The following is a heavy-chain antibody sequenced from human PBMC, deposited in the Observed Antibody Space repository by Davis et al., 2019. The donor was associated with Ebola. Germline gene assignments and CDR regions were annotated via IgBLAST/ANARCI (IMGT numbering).Heavy chain of an antibody. V-gene: IGHV4-59*01. Sequence: GSLRLSCTVSGGSTSSYYWSWIRQPPRQGLDWIGYIYYSGRTNYNPSLKSRVTISVDTSKNQFSLKLSSVTAADTAVYYCARSSRSYCTNGVCYPYYFDYWGQGTLVTVSS. D-gene: IGHD2-8*01. J-gene: IGHJ4*02. CDR3: ARSSRSYCTNGVCYPYYFDY. CDR2: IYYSGRT. CDR1: GGSTSSYY.